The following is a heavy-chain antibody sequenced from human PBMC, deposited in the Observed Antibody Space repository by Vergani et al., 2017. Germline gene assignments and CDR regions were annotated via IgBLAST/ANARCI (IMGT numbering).Heavy chain of an antibody. V-gene: IGHV1-2*02. CDR2: INPNSGGT. CDR3: ARVFVGATYRDA. CDR1: GYTFTSYA. D-gene: IGHD1-26*01. J-gene: IGHJ4*02. Sequence: QVQLVQSGAEVKKPGASAKVSCKASGYTFTSYAMHWVRQAPGQRLEWMGWINPNSGGTNYAQKFQGRVTMTRDTSISTAYMELSRLRSDDTAVYYCARVFVGATYRDAWGQGTLVTVSS.